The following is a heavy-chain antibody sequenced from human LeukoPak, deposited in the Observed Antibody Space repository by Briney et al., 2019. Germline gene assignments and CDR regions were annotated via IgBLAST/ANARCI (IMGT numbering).Heavy chain of an antibody. Sequence: PSETLSLTCTGSGGSINSYYWSWIRQPPGKGLVWIGYVSYTGGETNYNPSLKSRLTISVDTSKNQFSLMLSSVTAADTAIYYCARQPGGTAAFDIWAQGTMVTVSS. D-gene: IGHD1-14*01. V-gene: IGHV4-59*08. CDR3: ARQPGGTAAFDI. J-gene: IGHJ3*02. CDR2: VSYTGGET. CDR1: GGSINSYY.